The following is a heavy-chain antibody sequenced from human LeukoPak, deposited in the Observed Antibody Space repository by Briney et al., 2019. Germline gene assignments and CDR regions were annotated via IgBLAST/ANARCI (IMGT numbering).Heavy chain of an antibody. CDR3: ARDGGVGATTYYYYYMDV. CDR1: GFTFSIYG. CDR2: ISGGGVST. J-gene: IGHJ6*03. D-gene: IGHD1-26*01. V-gene: IGHV3-23*01. Sequence: GGSLRLSCAASGFTFSIYGMSWVRQAPEKGLQWVSAISGGGVSTYYADSVRGRFTISRDNSKNTLYLQMNSLRAEDTAVYYCARDGGVGATTYYYYYMDVWGEGTTVTISS.